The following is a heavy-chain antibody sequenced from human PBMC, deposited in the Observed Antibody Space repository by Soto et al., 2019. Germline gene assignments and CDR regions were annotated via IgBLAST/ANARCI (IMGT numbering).Heavy chain of an antibody. J-gene: IGHJ3*02. D-gene: IGHD3-3*01. V-gene: IGHV3-23*01. CDR1: GFTFSSYA. Sequence: PGWSLRLSCAASGFTFSSYAMSWVRQAPGKGLEWVSAISGSGGSTYYADSVKGRFTISRDNSKNALYLQMNSLRAEDTAVYYCHSYDFWSGYYFLGAFDIWGQGTMVTVSS. CDR2: ISGSGGST. CDR3: HSYDFWSGYYFLGAFDI.